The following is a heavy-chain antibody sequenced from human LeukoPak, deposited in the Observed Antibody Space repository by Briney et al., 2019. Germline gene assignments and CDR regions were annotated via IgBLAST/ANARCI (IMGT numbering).Heavy chain of an antibody. CDR3: ARDGYCDSRGYGMDV. J-gene: IGHJ6*02. D-gene: IGHD3-22*01. V-gene: IGHV4-59*01. Sequence: SETLSLTCTVSGGSISSYYWSWIRQPPGKGLEWIGYIYYSGSTNYNPSLKSRVTISVDTSKNQFSLKLSSVTAADTAVYYCARDGYCDSRGYGMDVWGQGTTVTVSS. CDR1: GGSISSYY. CDR2: IYYSGST.